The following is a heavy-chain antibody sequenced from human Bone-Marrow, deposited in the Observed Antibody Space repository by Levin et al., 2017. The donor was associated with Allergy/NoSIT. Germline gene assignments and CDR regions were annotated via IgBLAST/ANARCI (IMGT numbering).Heavy chain of an antibody. CDR1: ASSLRNPSY. Sequence: LSLPFPFSASSLRNPSYWGWIRQPPGTGLEWIANVYHSGDTYYNPSLKTRVTISVDTSKNQFSLRLSSVSATDTAMYYCARMRGPYCSSGTCYSDYWGQGALVIVSS. V-gene: IGHV4-38-2*01. CDR3: ARMRGPYCSSGTCYSDY. CDR2: VYHSGDT. J-gene: IGHJ4*02. D-gene: IGHD2-15*01.